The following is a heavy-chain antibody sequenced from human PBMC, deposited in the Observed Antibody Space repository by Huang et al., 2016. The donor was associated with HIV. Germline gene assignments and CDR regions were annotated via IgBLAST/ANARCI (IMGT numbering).Heavy chain of an antibody. CDR2: IYSNGYG. J-gene: IGHJ4*02. CDR3: AHSTDASAATFYFDF. CDR1: GFSLTTTGVG. D-gene: IGHD6-25*01. Sequence: QITLRESGPALVKPTQTLTLTCTFSGFSLTTTGVGVGWIRQPPGQALEWVACIYSNGYGRYSPALSSRLTITKDTSKNQVVLTMTNMDPVDTATYYCAHSTDASAATFYFDFWGQGTLVAVSS. V-gene: IGHV2-5*01.